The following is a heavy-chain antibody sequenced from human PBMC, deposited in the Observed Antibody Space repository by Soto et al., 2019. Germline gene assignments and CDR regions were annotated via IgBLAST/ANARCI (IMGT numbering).Heavy chain of an antibody. CDR2: IKPNSGGT. Sequence: ASVKVSCKASGYTFTGYFVHWVRQAPGQGLECMGWIKPNSGGTNFEQKFQGRVTMTRDSSITSAYMELSRLRSDDTAIYYCARGDSTDCSNGVCSFFYNHDMDVWGQGTTVTVSS. D-gene: IGHD2-8*01. J-gene: IGHJ6*02. V-gene: IGHV1-2*02. CDR1: GYTFTGYF. CDR3: ARGDSTDCSNGVCSFFYNHDMDV.